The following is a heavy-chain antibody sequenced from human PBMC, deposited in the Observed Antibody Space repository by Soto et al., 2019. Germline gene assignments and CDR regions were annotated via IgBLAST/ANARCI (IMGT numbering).Heavy chain of an antibody. CDR3: PRDDYVSAGMDV. V-gene: IGHV4-4*07. D-gene: IGHD3-16*01. CDR2: INPSGTN. CDR1: GGSISNGNT. J-gene: IGHJ6*02. Sequence: PSETLSLTCAVSGGSISNGNTWWWIQPPAGRGLQGISLINPSGTNNYNHSPKSRLTITRDTSQNLFTLTLRSVTAADTAVYFCPRDDYVSAGMDVWGQGTTVTVSS.